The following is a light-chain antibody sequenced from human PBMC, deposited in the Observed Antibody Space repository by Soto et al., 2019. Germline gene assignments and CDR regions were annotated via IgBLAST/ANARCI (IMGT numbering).Light chain of an antibody. CDR1: QSVSSSY. CDR2: GAS. CDR3: QQFRT. V-gene: IGKV3-20*01. J-gene: IGKJ1*01. Sequence: EIVLTQSPGTLSLSPGERATLSCRASQSVSSSYLAWYQQKPGQAPRLLIYGASSRATGIPDRFSGSGSGTDFTLTISRLEPEDFAVYYCQQFRTFGQGPKVDIK.